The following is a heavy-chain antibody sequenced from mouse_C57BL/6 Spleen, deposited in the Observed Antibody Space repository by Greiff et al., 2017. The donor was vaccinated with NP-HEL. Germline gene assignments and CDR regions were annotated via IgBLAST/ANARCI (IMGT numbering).Heavy chain of an antibody. D-gene: IGHD1-1*01. CDR3: ASGGSNFYFDY. CDR1: GYTFTSYW. Sequence: QVHVKQPGTELVKPGASVKLSCKASGYTFTSYWMHWVKQRPGQGLEWIGNINPSNGGTNYNEKFKSKATLTVDKSSSTAYMQLSSLTSEDSAVYYCASGGSNFYFDYWGQGTTLTVSS. V-gene: IGHV1-53*01. J-gene: IGHJ2*01. CDR2: INPSNGGT.